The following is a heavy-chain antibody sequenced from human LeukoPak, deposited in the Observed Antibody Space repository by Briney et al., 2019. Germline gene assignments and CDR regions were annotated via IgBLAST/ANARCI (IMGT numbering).Heavy chain of an antibody. CDR3: ARTTTMIDTSWFDP. V-gene: IGHV4-61*02. Sequence: PSETLSLTCTVSGGSISSGRYYWRWIRQPAGKGLEWIGRIYTSGSTNYNPSLKSRVTISVDTSKNQFSLKLSSVTAADTAVYYCARTTTMIDTSWFDPWGQGTLVTVSS. D-gene: IGHD3-22*01. J-gene: IGHJ5*02. CDR2: IYTSGST. CDR1: GGSISSGRYY.